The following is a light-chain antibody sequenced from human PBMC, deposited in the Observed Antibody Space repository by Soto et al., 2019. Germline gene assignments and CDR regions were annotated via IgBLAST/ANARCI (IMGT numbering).Light chain of an antibody. Sequence: DIVMTQSPDSLAVSLGERATVNCKSSQNVLYSSNNKNYLAWYQQKPGQPPKLLIYWASTRESGVPDRFSGSGSGTDFPLTSSSLQAEDVAVYYCQQYYSTPLTFGGGTKVEIK. V-gene: IGKV4-1*01. CDR1: QNVLYSSNNKNY. CDR3: QQYYSTPLT. CDR2: WAS. J-gene: IGKJ4*01.